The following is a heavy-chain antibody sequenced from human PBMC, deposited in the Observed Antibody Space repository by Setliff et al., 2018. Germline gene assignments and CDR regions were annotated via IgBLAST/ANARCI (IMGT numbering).Heavy chain of an antibody. J-gene: IGHJ4*02. V-gene: IGHV4-61*09. Sequence: PSETLSLTCTVSDDSISSRHYYWSWIRQPAGKGLEWLGQIYTSWSTNYNPSLKGRATLSIDASKRQFSLKLTSVTAADTAVYYCVRENGYCSGGACYFMFDYWGQGTLVTVSS. CDR3: VRENGYCSGGACYFMFDY. CDR2: IYTSWST. CDR1: DDSISSRHYY. D-gene: IGHD2-15*01.